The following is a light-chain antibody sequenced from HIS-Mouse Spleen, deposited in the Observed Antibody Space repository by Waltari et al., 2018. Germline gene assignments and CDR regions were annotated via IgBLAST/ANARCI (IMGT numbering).Light chain of an antibody. J-gene: IGLJ2*01. CDR3: SSYAGSNNPVV. V-gene: IGLV2-8*01. Sequence: QSALTQPPSASGSPGQSVTISCTGTSSDVGGYNYVSWYQQHPGKAPKLMIYEVSTRPSGVPDRFSGSKSGHPASLTVSGLQAEDEADYYCSSYAGSNNPVVFGGGTKLTVL. CDR2: EVS. CDR1: SSDVGGYNY.